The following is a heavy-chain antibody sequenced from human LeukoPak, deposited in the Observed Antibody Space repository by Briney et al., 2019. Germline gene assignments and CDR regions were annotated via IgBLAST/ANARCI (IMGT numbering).Heavy chain of an antibody. Sequence: GGSLRLSCAASGLTFSSYAMNWVRQAPGKGLEWIAYISSSSSSTIYYADSVTGRFTISRDNAKKSLYLQMNSLRAEDTAVYYCAREPHGAVALDDIWGQGTMVTVSS. CDR2: ISSSSSSTI. J-gene: IGHJ3*02. V-gene: IGHV3-48*04. CDR3: AREPHGAVALDDI. CDR1: GLTFSSYA. D-gene: IGHD6-19*01.